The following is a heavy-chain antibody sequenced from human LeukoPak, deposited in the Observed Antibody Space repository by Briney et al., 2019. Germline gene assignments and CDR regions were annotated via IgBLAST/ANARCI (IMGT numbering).Heavy chain of an antibody. Sequence: GGSLRLSCAASGFTFSSYSMNWVRQAPGKGLEWVSSISSSSSYIYYADSVKGRFTISRDSAKNSLYLQMNSLRAEDTAVYYCTRALITMVRGVITRGGHDAFDIWGQGTMVTVSS. CDR3: TRALITMVRGVITRGGHDAFDI. D-gene: IGHD3-10*01. J-gene: IGHJ3*02. CDR1: GFTFSSYS. CDR2: ISSSSSYI. V-gene: IGHV3-21*01.